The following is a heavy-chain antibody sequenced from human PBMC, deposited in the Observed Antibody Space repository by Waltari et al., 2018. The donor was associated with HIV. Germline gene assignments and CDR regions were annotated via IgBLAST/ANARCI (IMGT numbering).Heavy chain of an antibody. CDR1: GYTFTSYG. Sequence: QVQLVQSGAEVKKPGASVKVSCKASGYTFTSYGISWVQQAPGQGLEWMGWISAYNGHTNDAQKLQGRVTMTTDTSTSTAYMDLRSLRSDDTAFYYCARALWSGYYTPYYFDYWGQGTLVTVSS. D-gene: IGHD3-3*01. J-gene: IGHJ4*02. V-gene: IGHV1-18*01. CDR2: ISAYNGHT. CDR3: ARALWSGYYTPYYFDY.